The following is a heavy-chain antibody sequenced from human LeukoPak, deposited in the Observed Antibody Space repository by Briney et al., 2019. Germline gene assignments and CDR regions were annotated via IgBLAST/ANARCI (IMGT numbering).Heavy chain of an antibody. V-gene: IGHV4-59*08. CDR2: IYYSGST. J-gene: IGHJ4*02. CDR1: GGSISSYY. Sequence: SETLSLTCTVSGGSISSYYWSWIRQPPGKGLEWIGYIYYSGSTNYNPSLKSRVTISVDTSKNQFSLKLSSVTAADTAVYYCARHSEYGDYNDYWGQRTLVTVSS. CDR3: ARHSEYGDYNDY. D-gene: IGHD4-17*01.